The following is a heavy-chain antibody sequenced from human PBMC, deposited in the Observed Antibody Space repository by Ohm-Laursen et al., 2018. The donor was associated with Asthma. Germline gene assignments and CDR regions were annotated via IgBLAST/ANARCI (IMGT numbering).Heavy chain of an antibody. J-gene: IGHJ6*02. Sequence: SLRLSCAASGFSFSSYAMHWVRQAQGKGLECVALISYDGSTESYADSVKGRFTISRDNFKNTVHLDMNSLRAEDTAVYHCAKGIVPVYYYGLDVWGQGTTVTVSS. D-gene: IGHD1-26*01. CDR3: AKGIVPVYYYGLDV. V-gene: IGHV3-30*18. CDR2: ISYDGSTE. CDR1: GFSFSSYA.